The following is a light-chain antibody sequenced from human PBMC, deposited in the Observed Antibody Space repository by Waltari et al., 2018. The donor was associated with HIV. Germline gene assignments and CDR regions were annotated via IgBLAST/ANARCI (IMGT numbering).Light chain of an antibody. Sequence: QSVLTQPPSVSGTPGQNVTISCSGSSTNIGSNIVNWYQQLPGAATKHLIYTNDQRPSGVPDRFSGSKSGTSASLAISGLQSADEADYYCAAWDDSLNGMFGVGTKLTVL. CDR2: TND. CDR1: STNIGSNI. V-gene: IGLV1-44*01. J-gene: IGLJ3*02. CDR3: AAWDDSLNGM.